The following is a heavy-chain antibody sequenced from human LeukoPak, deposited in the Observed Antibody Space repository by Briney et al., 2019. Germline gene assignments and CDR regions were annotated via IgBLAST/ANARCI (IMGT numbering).Heavy chain of an antibody. CDR1: GFTFSSYW. Sequence: SGGSLRLSCAASGFTFSSYWMHWVRQAPGKGLVWVSRINSDGSSTSYADSVKGRFTISRDNAKNTLYLQMNSLRAEDTAVYYCARARRFHAYYFDYWGQGTLVTVSS. V-gene: IGHV3-74*01. D-gene: IGHD3-3*01. CDR2: INSDGSST. CDR3: ARARRFHAYYFDY. J-gene: IGHJ4*02.